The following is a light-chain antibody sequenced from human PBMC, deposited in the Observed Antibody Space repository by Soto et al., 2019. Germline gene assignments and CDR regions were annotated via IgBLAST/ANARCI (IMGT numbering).Light chain of an antibody. CDR2: GAS. V-gene: IGKV3-15*01. CDR1: QSVSSN. Sequence: EIVMTQSPATLSVSPGERATLSCRASQSVSSNLAWYQQKPGQAPRLLIYGASPRASGIPARFSGSGSATEFTLTIGSLQSEDFAVYYYQQYNKFPSLTFGGGTKVEIK. CDR3: QQYNKFPSLT. J-gene: IGKJ4*02.